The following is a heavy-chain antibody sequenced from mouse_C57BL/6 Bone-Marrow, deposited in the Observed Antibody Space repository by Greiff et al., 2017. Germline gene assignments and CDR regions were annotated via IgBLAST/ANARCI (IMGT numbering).Heavy chain of an antibody. D-gene: IGHD2-2*01. V-gene: IGHV1-69*01. CDR2: IDPSDSYT. CDR3: ARTTMVKGDYYAMDY. J-gene: IGHJ4*01. CDR1: GYTFTSYG. Sequence: VQLQQPGAELVMPGASVKLSCKASGYTFTSYGMHWVKQRPGQGLEWIGEIDPSDSYTNYNQKFKGKSTLTVDKSSSTAYMQLSSLTSEDSAVYYCARTTMVKGDYYAMDYCGQGTSVTVSS.